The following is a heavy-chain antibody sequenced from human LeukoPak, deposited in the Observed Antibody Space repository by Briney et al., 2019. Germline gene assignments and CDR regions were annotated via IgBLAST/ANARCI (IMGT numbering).Heavy chain of an antibody. J-gene: IGHJ6*03. V-gene: IGHV3-48*01. CDR2: ISSSSSTI. D-gene: IGHD1-26*01. CDR3: ARGGSQYYYYYMDV. CDR1: GFTFSSYS. Sequence: PGGSLRLSCAASGFTFSSYSMNWVRQAPGKGLEWVSYISSSSSTIYYGDSVKGRFTISRDNAKNSLYLQMNSLRAEDTAVYYCARGGSQYYYYYMDVWGKGTTVTVSS.